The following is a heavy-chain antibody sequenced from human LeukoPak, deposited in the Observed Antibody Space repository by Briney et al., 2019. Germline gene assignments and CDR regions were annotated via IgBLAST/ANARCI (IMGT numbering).Heavy chain of an antibody. CDR1: GFTFSSYW. CDR2: IKQDGSEK. Sequence: GGSLRLSCAAPGFTFSSYWMSWVRQAPGKGLEWVANIKQDGSEKYYVDSVKGRFTISRDNAKNSLYLQMNSLRAEDTAVYYCARGKGWFGELQYYFDYWGQGTLVTVSS. V-gene: IGHV3-7*01. D-gene: IGHD3-10*01. J-gene: IGHJ4*02. CDR3: ARGKGWFGELQYYFDY.